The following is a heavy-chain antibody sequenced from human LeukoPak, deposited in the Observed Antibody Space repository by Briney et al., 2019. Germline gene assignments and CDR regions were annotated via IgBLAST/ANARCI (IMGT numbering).Heavy chain of an antibody. Sequence: PGGSLRFSCAASGFTFSSYSMNWVRQAPGKGLEWVSYISSSDSYIYYADSVKGRFTISRDNAKNSLYLQMNSLRAEDTAVYYCARELTFDYWGQGTLVTVSS. D-gene: IGHD2/OR15-2a*01. CDR1: GFTFSSYS. CDR3: ARELTFDY. J-gene: IGHJ4*02. V-gene: IGHV3-21*01. CDR2: ISSSDSYI.